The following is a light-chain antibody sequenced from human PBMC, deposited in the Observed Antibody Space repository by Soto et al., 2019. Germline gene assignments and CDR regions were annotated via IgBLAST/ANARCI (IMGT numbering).Light chain of an antibody. Sequence: QSVLTQPPSVSAAPGEKVTISCSGGTSNIGDNYVSWYQQVPGTAPKLLIYDNIKRPSGIPPRFSGSKSGTSATLDITGLQTGHEADYYCGTWDSSLSGGVFGGGTKLTVL. V-gene: IGLV1-51*01. CDR3: GTWDSSLSGGV. J-gene: IGLJ3*02. CDR2: DNI. CDR1: TSNIGDNY.